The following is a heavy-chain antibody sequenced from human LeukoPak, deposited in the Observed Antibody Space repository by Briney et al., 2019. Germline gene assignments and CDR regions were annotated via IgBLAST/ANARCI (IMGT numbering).Heavy chain of an antibody. CDR3: ARHVDY. Sequence: SETLSLTCSVSGTXIXTNYLXXXXXPPGXGLEWLGCIFCSGGTKYNPSLKSRTPISVDTSKNQPPLRLSSVTAADTAVYYCARHVDYWGQGTLVTVSS. CDR1: GTXIXTNY. CDR2: IFCSGGT. J-gene: IGHJ4*02. V-gene: IGHV4-59*08.